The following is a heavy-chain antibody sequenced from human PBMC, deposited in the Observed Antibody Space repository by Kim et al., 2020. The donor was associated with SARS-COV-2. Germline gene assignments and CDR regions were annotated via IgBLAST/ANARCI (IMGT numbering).Heavy chain of an antibody. V-gene: IGHV1-18*01. Sequence: ASVKVSCKASGYTFSSYGISWVRQAPGQGLEWMGWISGHNGNTKYAQKVQGRVTMTTDTSTSTAYMELRSLRSDDTAVYYCARDLGLDVETTTMILAWYFDLWGRGTLVTVSS. CDR3: ARDLGLDVETTTMILAWYFDL. CDR1: GYTFSSYG. J-gene: IGHJ2*01. D-gene: IGHD3-22*01. CDR2: ISGHNGNT.